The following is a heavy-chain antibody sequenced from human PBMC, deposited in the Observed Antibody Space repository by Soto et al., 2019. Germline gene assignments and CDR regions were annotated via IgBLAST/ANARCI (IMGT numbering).Heavy chain of an antibody. Sequence: PGESLNLSCKGSGYSFTSYWIGWVRQMPGKGLEWMGIIYPGDSDTRYSPSFQGQVTISADKSISTAYLQWSSLKASDTAMYYCARSRSSGYSYGPFDYWGQGTLVTVSS. CDR1: GYSFTSYW. J-gene: IGHJ4*02. V-gene: IGHV5-51*01. CDR2: IYPGDSDT. D-gene: IGHD5-18*01. CDR3: ARSRSSGYSYGPFDY.